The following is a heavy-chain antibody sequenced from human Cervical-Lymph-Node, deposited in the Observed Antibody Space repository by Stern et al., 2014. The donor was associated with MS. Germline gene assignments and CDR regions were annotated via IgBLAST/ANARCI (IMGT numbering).Heavy chain of an antibody. D-gene: IGHD3-10*01. V-gene: IGHV1-69*06. Sequence: QVQLVESGAEVKKPGSSVKLSCKSSGGISWVRQAPGHGLERMGGVIPFVGTPNYAQKFQGRVTIIADTSANTTYLHLSRLTSADTAVYYCARGSGDNWFGPWGQGTLVTVSS. CDR3: ARGSGDNWFGP. J-gene: IGHJ5*02. CDR2: VIPFVGTP. CDR1: GG.